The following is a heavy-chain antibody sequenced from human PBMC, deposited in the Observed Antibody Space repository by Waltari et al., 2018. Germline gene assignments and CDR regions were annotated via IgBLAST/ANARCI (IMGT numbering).Heavy chain of an antibody. Sequence: QLQLQESGPGLVKPSETLSLTCTVSGGSISSSSYYWGWTRQPPGKGLERIGSIYYSGSTYYNPPLKSRVTISVDTSKNQFSLKLSSVTAADTAVYYCASASDYYDSSGYYSWGQGTLVTVSS. CDR2: IYYSGST. J-gene: IGHJ4*02. CDR1: GGSISSSSYY. V-gene: IGHV4-39*01. D-gene: IGHD3-22*01. CDR3: ASASDYYDSSGYYS.